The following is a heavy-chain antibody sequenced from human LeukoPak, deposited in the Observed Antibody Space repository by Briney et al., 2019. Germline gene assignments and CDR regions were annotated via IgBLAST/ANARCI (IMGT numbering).Heavy chain of an antibody. CDR3: AREERVMVRGVIEDGWFDP. V-gene: IGHV4-61*01. CDR2: IYYSGST. CDR1: GGSISSSSYY. Sequence: PSETLSLTCTVSGGSISSSSYYWGWIRQPPGKGLEWIGYIYYSGSTNYNPSLKSRVTISVDTSKNQFSLKLSSVTAADTAVYYCAREERVMVRGVIEDGWFDPWGQGTLVTVSS. D-gene: IGHD3-10*01. J-gene: IGHJ5*02.